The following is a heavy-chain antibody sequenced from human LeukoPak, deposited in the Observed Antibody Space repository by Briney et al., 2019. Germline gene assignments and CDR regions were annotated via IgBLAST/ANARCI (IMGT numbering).Heavy chain of an antibody. CDR1: GFTFSHYS. CDR2: ISSGSSTI. J-gene: IGHJ4*02. Sequence: GGSLRLSCAASGFTFSHYSMNWVRQAPGKGLEWVSYISSGSSTIYYADSVKGRFTISRDNAKISLYLQMNSLRDEDTAVYYCASYWYSWGQGTLVTVSS. D-gene: IGHD2-8*02. CDR3: ASYWYS. V-gene: IGHV3-48*02.